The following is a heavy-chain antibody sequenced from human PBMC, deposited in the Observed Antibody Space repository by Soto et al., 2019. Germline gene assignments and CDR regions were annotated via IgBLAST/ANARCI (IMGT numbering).Heavy chain of an antibody. Sequence: SETLSLTCTVSGGSISSYYWSWIRQPPGKGLEWIGYIYYSGSTNYNPSLKSRVTISVDTSKNQFSLKLSSVTAADTAVYYCASCGYDLGTLDYWGQGTLVTVSS. J-gene: IGHJ4*02. V-gene: IGHV4-59*01. CDR1: GGSISSYY. D-gene: IGHD5-12*01. CDR3: ASCGYDLGTLDY. CDR2: IYYSGST.